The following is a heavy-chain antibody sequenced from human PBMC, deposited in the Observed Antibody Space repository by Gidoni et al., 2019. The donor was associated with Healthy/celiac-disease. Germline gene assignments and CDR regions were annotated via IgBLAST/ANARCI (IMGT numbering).Heavy chain of an antibody. V-gene: IGHV3-21*01. CDR2: ISSSSSYI. J-gene: IGHJ4*02. CDR1: GFTFSSYS. Sequence: EVQLVESGGGLVKPGGSLRLACAASGFTFSSYSMNWVRQAPGKGLEWVSSISSSSSYIYYADSVKGRFTISRDNAKNSLYLQMNSLRAEDTAVYYCARGTYYDFWSGQYYFDYWGQGTLVTVSS. D-gene: IGHD3-3*01. CDR3: ARGTYYDFWSGQYYFDY.